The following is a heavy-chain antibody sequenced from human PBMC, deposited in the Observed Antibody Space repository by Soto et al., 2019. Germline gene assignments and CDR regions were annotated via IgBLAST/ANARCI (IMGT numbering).Heavy chain of an antibody. D-gene: IGHD6-13*01. CDR3: ARAIAIALNGGILSPQHFCY. J-gene: IGHJ4*02. Sequence: SETLSLTCTVSGGSISSYYWSWIRQPPGKGLEWIGYIYYSGSTNYNPSLKSRVTISVDTSNNQFSLKLTSVTAAVTAVYYCARAIAIALNGGILSPQHFCYWGQGTLVTVSS. CDR1: GGSISSYY. CDR2: IYYSGST. V-gene: IGHV4-59*01.